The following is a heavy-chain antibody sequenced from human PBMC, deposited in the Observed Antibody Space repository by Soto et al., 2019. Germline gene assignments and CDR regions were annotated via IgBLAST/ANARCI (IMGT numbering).Heavy chain of an antibody. D-gene: IGHD2-8*01. V-gene: IGHV1-3*01. J-gene: IGHJ6*02. CDR1: GYTFTSYA. Sequence: ASVKVSCKASGYTFTSYAMHWVRQAPGQRLEWMGWINVGNGNTKYSQKFQGRVTITTDTSASTVYMEVSSLRSEDTAVYYCARGDAIMIGVTPYYAMEVWGQGITVTVSS. CDR3: ARGDAIMIGVTPYYAMEV. CDR2: INVGNGNT.